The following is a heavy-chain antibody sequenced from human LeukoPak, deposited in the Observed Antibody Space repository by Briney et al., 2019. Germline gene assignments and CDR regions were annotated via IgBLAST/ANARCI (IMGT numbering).Heavy chain of an antibody. J-gene: IGHJ3*02. CDR2: INPNSGGT. D-gene: IGHD3-10*01. V-gene: IGHV1-2*02. CDR1: GYPFSGYY. Sequence: GASVKVSCKASGYPFSGYYMHWVRQAPGQGLEWMGWINPNSGGTNYAQKFQGRVTMTRDTSISTAYMELSRLRSDDTAVYYCARVGDLSVLNLWSAPRAGAFDIWGQGTMVTVSS. CDR3: ARVGDLSVLNLWSAPRAGAFDI.